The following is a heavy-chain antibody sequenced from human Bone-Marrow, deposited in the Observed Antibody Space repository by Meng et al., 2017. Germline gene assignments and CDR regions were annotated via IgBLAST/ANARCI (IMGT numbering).Heavy chain of an antibody. CDR1: GAYSGTVIW. J-gene: IGHJ5*02. CDR3: ARAGYGGWSGYAP. Sequence: PLDDLCQWRVEPVGTLQLTCSVSGAYSGTVIWWGLVRHSPGNALGWVGEMYRDRSDNYSPSLKSRVTISVDKSKDKFALKLCSVTTADTAVYNCARAGYGGWSGYAPWGQGTLVTVSS. V-gene: IGHV4-4*02. CDR2: MYRDRSD. D-gene: IGHD3-3*01.